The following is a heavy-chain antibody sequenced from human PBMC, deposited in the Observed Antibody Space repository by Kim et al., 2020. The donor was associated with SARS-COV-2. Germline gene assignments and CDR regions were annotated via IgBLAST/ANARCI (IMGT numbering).Heavy chain of an antibody. D-gene: IGHD6-19*01. J-gene: IGHJ4*02. V-gene: IGHV3-23*01. CDR3: AKEGTTSAWHFYFDH. Sequence: ADSVKGRFTISTDGSINRVYLQMSGLGVEDTAVYYCAKEGTTSAWHFYFDHWGQGTQVTVSP.